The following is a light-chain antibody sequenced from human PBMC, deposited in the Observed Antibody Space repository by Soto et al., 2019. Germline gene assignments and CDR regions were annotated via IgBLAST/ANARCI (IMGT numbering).Light chain of an antibody. V-gene: IGLV6-57*02. CDR1: SGSIASNY. CDR3: QSYDSSTRV. CDR2: EDN. Sequence: NFMLTQPHSVSESPGKTVTISCTGSSGSIASNYVQWYQQRPGSAPTTVIYEDNQRPSGVPDRFSGSIDSSSNSASLTISGLKTEDEADYYCQSYDSSTRVFGTGTKVTVL. J-gene: IGLJ1*01.